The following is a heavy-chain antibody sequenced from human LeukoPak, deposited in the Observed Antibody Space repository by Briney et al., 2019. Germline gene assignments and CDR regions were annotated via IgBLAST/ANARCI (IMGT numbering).Heavy chain of an antibody. CDR2: IIPIFGTA. CDR3: ARDLPDYTRDYYYYYMDV. D-gene: IGHD4-11*01. V-gene: IGHV1-69*13. J-gene: IGHJ6*03. CDR1: GGTFSSYA. Sequence: ASVKVSCKASGGTFSSYAISWVRQAPGQGLEWMGGIIPIFGTANYAQKFQGRVTITADESTSTAYMELSSLRSEDTAVYYCARDLPDYTRDYYYYYMDVWGKGTTVTVSS.